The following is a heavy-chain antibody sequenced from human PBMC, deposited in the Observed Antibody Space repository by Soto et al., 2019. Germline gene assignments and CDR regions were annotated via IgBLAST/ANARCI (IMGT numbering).Heavy chain of an antibody. Sequence: QVQLQESGPGLVKPSDTLSLTCTVSGVSMRRYYWSWIRQPPGKGLEWIGYIYYIGSTKYNPSIKTRVTMSLDMSKNQYSLKLKSLTAADTAVYYCATDPGHSGYEGEDYWGQGTLVTVSS. CDR3: ATDPGHSGYEGEDY. V-gene: IGHV4-59*12. J-gene: IGHJ4*02. CDR2: IYYIGST. D-gene: IGHD5-12*01. CDR1: GVSMRRYY.